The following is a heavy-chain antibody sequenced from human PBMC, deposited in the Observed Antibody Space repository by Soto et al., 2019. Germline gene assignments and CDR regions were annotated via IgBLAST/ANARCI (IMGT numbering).Heavy chain of an antibody. Sequence: SETLSLTCAVYGGSFSGYYWSWIRQPPGKGLEWIGEINHSGSTNYNPSLKSRVTISVDTSKNQFSLKLSSVTAADTAVYYCASIAARPLYYYYYGMDVWGQGTTVTVSS. D-gene: IGHD6-6*01. CDR3: ASIAARPLYYYYYGMDV. J-gene: IGHJ6*02. V-gene: IGHV4-34*01. CDR1: GGSFSGYY. CDR2: INHSGST.